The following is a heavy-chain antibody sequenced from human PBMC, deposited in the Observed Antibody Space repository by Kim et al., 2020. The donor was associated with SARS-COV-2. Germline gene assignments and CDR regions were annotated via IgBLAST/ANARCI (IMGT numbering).Heavy chain of an antibody. CDR3: ARDLYYYGMDV. J-gene: IGHJ6*02. V-gene: IGHV3-53*04. CDR2: T. Sequence: TDYENTVKGHVTKARHHSKNSLYLQMNSLKGEDTAVYYCARDLYYYGMDVWGQGTTVTVSS.